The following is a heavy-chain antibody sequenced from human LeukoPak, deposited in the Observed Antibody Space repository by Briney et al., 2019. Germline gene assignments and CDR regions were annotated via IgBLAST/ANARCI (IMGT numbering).Heavy chain of an antibody. D-gene: IGHD6-19*01. J-gene: IGHJ4*02. CDR1: GGSISTHY. CDR2: IYYSGIT. V-gene: IGHV4-59*08. Sequence: SETLSLTCTVSGGSISTHYWTWIVQPPGKGVEWVGFIYYSGITKYNPSLESRLTISLDMSKNQFSLRLTSVTAADTAVYYCVRRLAVTGKYYFDYWGQGTLVTVSS. CDR3: VRRLAVTGKYYFDY.